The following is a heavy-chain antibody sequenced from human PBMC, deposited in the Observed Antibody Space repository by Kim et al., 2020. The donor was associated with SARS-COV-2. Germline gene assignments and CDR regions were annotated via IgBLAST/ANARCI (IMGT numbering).Heavy chain of an antibody. CDR1: GFTFSSYA. Sequence: GGSLRLSCAASGFTFSSYAMHWVRQAPGKGLEWVAVISYDGSNKYYADSVKGRFTISRDNSKNTLYLQMNSLRAEDTAVYYCARDHKVFWSGYLPYYYG. V-gene: IGHV3-30*04. D-gene: IGHD3-3*01. CDR3: ARDHKVFWSGYLPYYYG. J-gene: IGHJ6*01. CDR2: ISYDGSNK.